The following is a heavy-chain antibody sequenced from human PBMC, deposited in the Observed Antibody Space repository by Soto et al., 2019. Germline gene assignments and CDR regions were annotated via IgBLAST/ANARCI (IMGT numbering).Heavy chain of an antibody. V-gene: IGHV4-4*02. J-gene: IGHJ6*02. CDR3: ARGRDYYGSGSYFSPRYYYYYYGMDV. D-gene: IGHD3-10*01. Sequence: SETLSLTCAVSGGSISSSNWWSWVRQPPGKGLEWIGEIYHSGSTNYNPSLKSRVTISVDKSKNQFSLKLSSVTAADTAVYYCARGRDYYGSGSYFSPRYYYYYYGMDVWGQGTTVTVSS. CDR2: IYHSGST. CDR1: GGSISSSNW.